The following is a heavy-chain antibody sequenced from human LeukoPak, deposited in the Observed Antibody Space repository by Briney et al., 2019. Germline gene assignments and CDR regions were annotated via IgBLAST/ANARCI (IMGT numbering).Heavy chain of an antibody. CDR3: ARCPRQGTGKRNYYYYGMDV. D-gene: IGHD3-9*01. CDR2: IYYSGST. V-gene: IGHV4-31*03. Sequence: SETLSLTCTVSGGSISSGGYYWSWLRQHPGTGLEWIGYIYYSGSTYYNPSLKSRVTISVDTSKNQFSLKLSSVTAADTAVYYCARCPRQGTGKRNYYYYGMDVWGQGTTVTVSS. CDR1: GGSISSGGYY. J-gene: IGHJ6*02.